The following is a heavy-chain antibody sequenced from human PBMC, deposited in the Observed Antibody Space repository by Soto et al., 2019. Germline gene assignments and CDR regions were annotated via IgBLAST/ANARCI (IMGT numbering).Heavy chain of an antibody. V-gene: IGHV4-34*01. CDR3: AGSPALYYYGSGSRGFDP. CDR2: VHHSGNT. CDR1: GGSFSGYY. J-gene: IGHJ5*02. D-gene: IGHD3-10*01. Sequence: TSETLSLTCAVYGGSFSGYYWSWIRQPPGKGLEWIGEVHHSGNTNYNPSLKSRVTISGDTSKKQFSLKLSSVTAADTAVYYCAGSPALYYYGSGSRGFDPWGQGTLVTVSS.